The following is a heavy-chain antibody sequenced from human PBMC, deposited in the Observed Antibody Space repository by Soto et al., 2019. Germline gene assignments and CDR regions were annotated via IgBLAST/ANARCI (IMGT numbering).Heavy chain of an antibody. CDR3: AASPPPYYYDSSGYLALDAFDI. J-gene: IGHJ3*02. V-gene: IGHV1-58*01. Sequence: SVKVSCKASGFTFTSSAVQWVRQARGQRLEWIGWIVVGSGNTNYAQKFQERVTITRDMSTSTAYMELSSLRSEDTAVYYCAASPPPYYYDSSGYLALDAFDIWGQGTMVTVSS. CDR2: IVVGSGNT. D-gene: IGHD3-22*01. CDR1: GFTFTSSA.